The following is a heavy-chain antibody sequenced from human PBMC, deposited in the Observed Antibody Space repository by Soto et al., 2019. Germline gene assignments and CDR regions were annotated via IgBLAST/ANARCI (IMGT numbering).Heavy chain of an antibody. V-gene: IGHV1-46*03. CDR1: GYTFTSYY. CDR3: ARESYSNNFDY. D-gene: IGHD4-4*01. CDR2: INPSGGST. Sequence: ASVKVSCKGAGYTFTSYYMHWVRQAPGQGLEWMGIINPSGGSTSYAQKFQGRVTMTRDTSTSTVYMELSSLRSEDTAVYYCARESYSNNFDYWGQGTLVTVSS. J-gene: IGHJ4*02.